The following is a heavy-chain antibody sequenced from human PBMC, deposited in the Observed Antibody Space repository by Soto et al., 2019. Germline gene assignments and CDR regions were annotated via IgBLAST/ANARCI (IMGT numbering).Heavy chain of an antibody. D-gene: IGHD6-25*01. Sequence: SETLSLTCAVSGGSVSSGSYFWTWIRQSPGKGLEWIGYITDVGSTNYNPSLKSRVTISADTTKNHFSLNLRSVTAADTAVYYCARQRVPPAQYFFDYWGQGIPVTVSS. J-gene: IGHJ4*02. CDR3: ARQRVPPAQYFFDY. V-gene: IGHV4-61*03. CDR2: ITDVGST. CDR1: GGSVSSGSYF.